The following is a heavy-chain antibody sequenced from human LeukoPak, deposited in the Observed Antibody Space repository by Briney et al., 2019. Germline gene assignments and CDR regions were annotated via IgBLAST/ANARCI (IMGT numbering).Heavy chain of an antibody. D-gene: IGHD4-17*01. V-gene: IGHV4-30-4*02. CDR2: SYYSGGT. Sequence: PSVTLSLTCTISGVSITSGDFYWSWIRQPPGNGLEWVGFSYYSGGTYYNPSLKSRVTISLDTSKNRFSLRLTSVTAADTAVYYCAGCGDFDYWGQGTLVTVSS. J-gene: IGHJ4*02. CDR3: AGCGDFDY. CDR1: GVSITSGDFY.